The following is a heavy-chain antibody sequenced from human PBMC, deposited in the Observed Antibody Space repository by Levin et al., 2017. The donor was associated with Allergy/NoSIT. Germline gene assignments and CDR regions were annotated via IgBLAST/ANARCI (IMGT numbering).Heavy chain of an antibody. V-gene: IGHV2-5*02. CDR1: GFSLYVSGVG. CDR3: AHLPRSVRGVMSFDY. J-gene: IGHJ4*02. Sequence: QTLSLTCDFSGFSLYVSGVGVGWIRQPPGKALEWLALIYWDDDKRYSPSLRSRLTITKDTPRNKVVLTMTNMDPVDTATYYCAHLPRSVRGVMSFDYWGQGSLVTVSS. D-gene: IGHD3-10*01. CDR2: IYWDDDK.